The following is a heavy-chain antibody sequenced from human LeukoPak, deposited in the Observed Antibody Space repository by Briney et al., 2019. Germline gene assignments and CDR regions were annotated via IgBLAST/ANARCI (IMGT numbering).Heavy chain of an antibody. CDR2: ISSSGSTI. CDR1: GFTFSDYY. CDR3: ARVARLGPVPAAIHSYFDY. D-gene: IGHD2-2*02. Sequence: GGSLRLSCAASGFTFSDYYMSWIRQAPGKGLEWVSYISSSGSTIYYADSVEGRFTISRDNAKDSLYLQMNSLRAEDTAVYYCARVARLGPVPAAIHSYFDYWGQGTLVTVSS. V-gene: IGHV3-11*04. J-gene: IGHJ4*02.